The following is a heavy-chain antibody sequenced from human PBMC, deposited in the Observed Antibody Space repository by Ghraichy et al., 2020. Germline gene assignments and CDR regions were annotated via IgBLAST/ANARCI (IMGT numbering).Heavy chain of an antibody. D-gene: IGHD3-3*01. CDR3: ARDRGYDFWSGYYDAFDI. CDR2: IWYDGSNK. CDR1: GFTFSSYG. J-gene: IGHJ3*02. V-gene: IGHV3-33*01. Sequence: GGSLRLSCAASGFTFSSYGMHWVRQAPGKGLEWVAVIWYDGSNKYYADSVKGRFTISRDNSKNTLYLQMNSLRAEDTAVYYCARDRGYDFWSGYYDAFDIWGQGTMVTVSS.